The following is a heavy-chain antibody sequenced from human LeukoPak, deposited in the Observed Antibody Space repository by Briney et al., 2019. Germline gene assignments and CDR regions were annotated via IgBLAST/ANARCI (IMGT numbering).Heavy chain of an antibody. CDR2: INHSGST. J-gene: IGHJ5*02. Sequence: SETLSLTCAIYGGSFSSYYWSWIRQPPGKGLEWIGEINHSGSTNYNPSLKSRVTISVDTSKNQFSLKLSSVTAADTAVYYCAHAGYCSGGSCYPLQGFDPWGQGTLVTVSS. CDR3: AHAGYCSGGSCYPLQGFDP. CDR1: GGSFSSYY. D-gene: IGHD2-15*01. V-gene: IGHV4-34*01.